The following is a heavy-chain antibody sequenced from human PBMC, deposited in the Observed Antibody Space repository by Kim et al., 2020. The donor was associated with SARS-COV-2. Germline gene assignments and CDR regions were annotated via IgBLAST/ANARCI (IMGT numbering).Heavy chain of an antibody. J-gene: IGHJ4*02. V-gene: IGHV4-61*03. CDR3: ARGFDY. Sequence: IYYGGTTSYHTSLKSRVIISRDTSKNHCALKLTFVTAADTAVYYCARGFDYWGQGTLVTVSA. CDR2: IYYGGTT.